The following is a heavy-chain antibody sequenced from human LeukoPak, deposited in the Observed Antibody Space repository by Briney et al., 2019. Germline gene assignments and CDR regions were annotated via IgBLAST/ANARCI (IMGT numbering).Heavy chain of an antibody. J-gene: IGHJ4*02. CDR3: ARNLPYCTSTSCYNDY. Sequence: ASVKVSCKASGYTFTIYYMHWVRQAPGQGLEWMGWINPNSGGTSYAQRFRGRVTMTRDTSISTAYMELSGLTSDDTAVYYCARNLPYCTSTSCYNDYWGQGTLVTVSS. V-gene: IGHV1-2*02. CDR2: INPNSGGT. D-gene: IGHD2-2*02. CDR1: GYTFTIYY.